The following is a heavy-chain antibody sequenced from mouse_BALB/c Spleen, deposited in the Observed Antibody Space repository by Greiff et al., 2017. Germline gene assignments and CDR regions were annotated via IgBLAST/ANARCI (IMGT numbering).Heavy chain of an antibody. J-gene: IGHJ3*01. D-gene: IGHD2-2*01. CDR1: AYSITSGYY. CDR2: ISYDGSN. V-gene: IGHV3-6*02. CDR3: ARGLRYGDDGWFAY. Sequence: EVQLMESGPGLVKPSQSLSLTCSVTAYSITSGYYWNWIRQFPGNKLEWMGYISYDGSNNYNPSLRNRISITRDTSKNQFFLRLNSVTTEETATYYCARGLRYGDDGWFAYWGQGTLATVSA.